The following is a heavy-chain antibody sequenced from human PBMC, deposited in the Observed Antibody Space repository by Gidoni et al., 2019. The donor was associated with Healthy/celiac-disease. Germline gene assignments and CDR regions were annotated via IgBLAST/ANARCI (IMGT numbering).Heavy chain of an antibody. Sequence: QVQLVQSGAEVKKPGSSVKVSCKASGGTFRSYAISWVRQAPGQGLEWMGGIIPIFGTANYEQKFQGRVTITADKSTSTAYMELSSLRSEDTAVYYCARGTCITGITKAVCYYGMDVWGQGTTVTVSS. CDR2: IIPIFGTA. CDR1: GGTFRSYA. D-gene: IGHD1-20*01. J-gene: IGHJ6*02. V-gene: IGHV1-69*06. CDR3: ARGTCITGITKAVCYYGMDV.